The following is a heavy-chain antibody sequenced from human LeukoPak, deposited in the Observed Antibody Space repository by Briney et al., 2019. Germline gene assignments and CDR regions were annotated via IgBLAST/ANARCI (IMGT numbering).Heavy chain of an antibody. J-gene: IGHJ3*02. V-gene: IGHV3-48*03. Sequence: GGSLRLSCAASEFTFSSYEMNWVRQAPGKGLEWVSYISSSGSTIYYADSVKGRFTVSRDNAKKSLYLQMNSLRAEDTAIYYCATYYYDSSAQRGDDAFDIWGQGTMVTVSS. CDR2: ISSSGSTI. D-gene: IGHD3-22*01. CDR3: ATYYYDSSAQRGDDAFDI. CDR1: EFTFSSYE.